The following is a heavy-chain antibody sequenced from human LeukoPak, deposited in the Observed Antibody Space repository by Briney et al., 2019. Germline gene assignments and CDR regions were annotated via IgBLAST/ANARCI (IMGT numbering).Heavy chain of an antibody. D-gene: IGHD2-15*01. J-gene: IGHJ2*01. CDR3: GRIDSGGHGFFDL. Sequence: SETLSLTCTVSGGSISSYYWNWIRQPPGKGLEWIGYIYYSGTTNYNASLRSRVTISVDTSKHQFSLRLRSVTAADTAVYYCGRIDSGGHGFFDLWGRGALVTVSS. CDR1: GGSISSYY. V-gene: IGHV4-59*13. CDR2: IYYSGTT.